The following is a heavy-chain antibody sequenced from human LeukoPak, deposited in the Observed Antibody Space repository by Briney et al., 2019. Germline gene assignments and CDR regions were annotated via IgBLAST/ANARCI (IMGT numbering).Heavy chain of an antibody. V-gene: IGHV4-34*01. CDR2: INHSGST. Sequence: SETLSLTCAVYGGSFSGYYWSWIRQPPGKGLEWVGEINHSGSTNYNPSLKRRVTISVDTSKNQFSLKLSSVTAADTAVYYCANSRRLLWFGESFFDYWGQGTLVTVSS. J-gene: IGHJ4*02. CDR3: ANSRRLLWFGESFFDY. D-gene: IGHD3-10*01. CDR1: GGSFSGYY.